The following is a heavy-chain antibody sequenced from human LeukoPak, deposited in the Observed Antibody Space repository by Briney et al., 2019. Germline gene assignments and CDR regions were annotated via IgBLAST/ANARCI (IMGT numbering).Heavy chain of an antibody. CDR1: GFTFSSYS. D-gene: IGHD6-13*01. CDR3: ARVRANWYEDY. Sequence: GSLRLSCAASGFTFSSYSFNWVRQVPGKGLEWVSSITTTFYTYYTDSVKGRFTISRDNAKNSLYLQMISLRAEDTAVYYCARVRANWYEDYWGRGTLVTVSS. J-gene: IGHJ4*02. V-gene: IGHV3-21*01. CDR2: ITTTFYT.